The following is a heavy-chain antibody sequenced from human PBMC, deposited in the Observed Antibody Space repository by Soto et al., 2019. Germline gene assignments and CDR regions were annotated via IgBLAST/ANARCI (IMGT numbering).Heavy chain of an antibody. J-gene: IGHJ4*02. V-gene: IGHV1-2*02. CDR1: GYTFIGSY. CDR3: ASQEWLSH. Sequence: QVQLVQSGAEVKKPGASVKVSCKTSGYTFIGSYLHWVRQAPGQGLEWMGWINPNNGGTHYAQKFQGRLTLTRDTSITTAYMELSGLRSDDTGVYYCASQEWLSHWGQGTLVTVSS. CDR2: INPNNGGT. D-gene: IGHD3-3*01.